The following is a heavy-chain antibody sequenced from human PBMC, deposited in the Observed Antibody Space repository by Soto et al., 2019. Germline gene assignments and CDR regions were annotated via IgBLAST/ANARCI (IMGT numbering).Heavy chain of an antibody. CDR3: ARARSGDYVPD. J-gene: IGHJ1*01. CDR1: GGSVSSAEDY. V-gene: IGHV4-30-4*01. Sequence: QVQLQESGPGLVKPSETLSLTCTVFGGSVSSAEDYWSWIRQPPGKGLEWIGSVPYSGETYYNPSHKSRIAMLVDTSRNQFSLRVRSVTAADTAVYYCARARSGDYVPDWGQGTLVTVSS. CDR2: VPYSGET. D-gene: IGHD4-17*01.